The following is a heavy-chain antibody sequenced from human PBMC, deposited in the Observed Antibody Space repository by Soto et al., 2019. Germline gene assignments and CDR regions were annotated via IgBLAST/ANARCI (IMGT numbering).Heavy chain of an antibody. J-gene: IGHJ3*02. CDR2: ISSSSSYI. CDR3: ARDWWAAAPDAFDT. CDR1: GFTFSSYS. D-gene: IGHD2-15*01. V-gene: IGHV3-21*01. Sequence: EVQLVESGGGLVKPGGSLRLSCAASGFTFSSYSMNWVRQAPGKGLEWVSSISSSSSYIYYADSVKGRFTISRDNAKNSLYLQMNSLRAEDTAVYYCARDWWAAAPDAFDTWGQGTMVTVSS.